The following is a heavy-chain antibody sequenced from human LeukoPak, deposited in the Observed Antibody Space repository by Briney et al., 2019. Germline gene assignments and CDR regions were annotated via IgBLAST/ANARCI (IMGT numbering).Heavy chain of an antibody. Sequence: GRSLRLSCAASGFAFSSCGMHWVRQAPGKGLEWVSYITSSGSTTYYADSVKGRFTISRDNAKNSLYLQMNSLRAEDTAVYYCTKVFYGGNSRDGFDIWGQGTMVTVSS. CDR3: TKVFYGGNSRDGFDI. J-gene: IGHJ3*02. CDR1: GFAFSSCG. CDR2: ITSSGSTT. D-gene: IGHD4-23*01. V-gene: IGHV3-48*04.